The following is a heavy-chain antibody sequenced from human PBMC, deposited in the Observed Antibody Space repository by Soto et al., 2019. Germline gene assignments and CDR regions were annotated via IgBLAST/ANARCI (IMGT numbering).Heavy chain of an antibody. CDR1: GYTFTGYY. CDR3: ARDGCSGGSCYGWFDP. J-gene: IGHJ5*02. CDR2: INPNSGGT. V-gene: IGHV1-2*04. D-gene: IGHD2-15*01. Sequence: QVQLVQSGAEVKKPGASVKVSCKASGYTFTGYYMHWVRQAPGQGLEWMGWINPNSGGTNYAQKFQGWVTMTRDTSISTAYMELSRVRSDDTAVYYCARDGCSGGSCYGWFDPWGQGNLVTVSS.